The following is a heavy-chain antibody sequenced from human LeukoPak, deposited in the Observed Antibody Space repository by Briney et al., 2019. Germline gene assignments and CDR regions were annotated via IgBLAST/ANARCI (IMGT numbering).Heavy chain of an antibody. V-gene: IGHV3-30*18. CDR3: AKDRETTASGTFDY. CDR2: ISEDGINK. Sequence: GGSLRLSCAASGFTFSNYGMHCVRQAPGKGLEWVAGISEDGINKYYADSVKARFTISRDNSNNTLFLQMNNLRADDTAVYYCAKDRETTASGTFDYWGLGTLVTVSS. D-gene: IGHD6-13*01. J-gene: IGHJ4*02. CDR1: GFTFSNYG.